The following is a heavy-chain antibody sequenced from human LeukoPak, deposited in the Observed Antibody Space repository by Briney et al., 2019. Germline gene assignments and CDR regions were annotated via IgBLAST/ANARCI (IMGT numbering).Heavy chain of an antibody. CDR1: GFTFSTYS. V-gene: IGHV3-48*01. CDR3: ARGPPGVRYLDRLPDY. J-gene: IGHJ4*02. CDR2: ISSSSSTI. Sequence: GGSLRLSCAASGFTFSTYSMNWVRQAPGKGLEWVSYISSSSSTIYYADSVKGRFTISRDNAKNSLYLQMNSLRAEDTAVYYCARGPPGVRYLDRLPDYWGQGTLVTVSS. D-gene: IGHD3-9*01.